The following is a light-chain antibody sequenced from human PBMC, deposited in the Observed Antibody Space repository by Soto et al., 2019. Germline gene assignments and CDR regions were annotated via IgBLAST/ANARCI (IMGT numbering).Light chain of an antibody. CDR2: GAS. CDR1: QSVSSYY. V-gene: IGKV3-20*01. CDR3: KQHAYSPHT. Sequence: EIVLTQSPGTLSLSPGERGTLSCRASQSVSSYYLAWYQQKPGQAPRLLIYGASSRATGIPGRFSGSGSRTDFTLAISRLEHEDFAVYCCKQHAYSPHTFGQGTKLEIK. J-gene: IGKJ2*01.